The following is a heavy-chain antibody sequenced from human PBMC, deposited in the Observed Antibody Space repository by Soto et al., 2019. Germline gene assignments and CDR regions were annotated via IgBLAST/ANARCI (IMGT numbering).Heavy chain of an antibody. J-gene: IGHJ3*02. CDR1: GGSISSFY. CDR3: ARKRERGDAFDI. CDR2: IYYSGST. Sequence: SETLSLTCTVSGGSISSFYWSWIRQPPGKGLEWIGYIYYSGSTNYNPSLKSRVTISVDTSKNHFSLKLSSVTAADTAVYYCARKRERGDAFDIWGQGTMVTVSS. D-gene: IGHD3-16*01. V-gene: IGHV4-59*08.